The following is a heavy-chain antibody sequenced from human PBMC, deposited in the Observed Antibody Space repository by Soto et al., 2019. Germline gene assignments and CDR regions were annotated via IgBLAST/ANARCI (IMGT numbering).Heavy chain of an antibody. Sequence: PGGSLRLSCVASGFTFGTYAIHWVRLAPGKGLQWVALISYEGSNTYYADSVKGRFTVSRDNSKNTLYLQMNSLRPEDTGVYYCARVTPGNNLYYFYGLDVWGKGTSVTVSS. D-gene: IGHD1-1*01. V-gene: IGHV3-30-3*01. CDR2: ISYEGSNT. J-gene: IGHJ6*04. CDR1: GFTFGTYA. CDR3: ARVTPGNNLYYFYGLDV.